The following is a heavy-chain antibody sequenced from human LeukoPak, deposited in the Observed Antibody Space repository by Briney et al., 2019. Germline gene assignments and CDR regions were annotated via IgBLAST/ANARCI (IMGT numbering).Heavy chain of an antibody. CDR3: AKDRDYGDSDY. V-gene: IGHV3-23*01. Sequence: GGSLRLSCAASGFTFSSYAMSWVRQAPGKGLEWVSAISGSGGGTYYADSVKGRFTISRDNSKNTLYLQMNSLRAEDTVVYYCAKDRDYGDSDYWGQGTLVTVSS. CDR1: GFTFSSYA. J-gene: IGHJ4*02. CDR2: ISGSGGGT. D-gene: IGHD4-17*01.